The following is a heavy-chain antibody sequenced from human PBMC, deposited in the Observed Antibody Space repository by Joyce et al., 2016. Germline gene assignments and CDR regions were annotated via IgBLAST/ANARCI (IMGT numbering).Heavy chain of an antibody. CDR2: LYYSGST. Sequence: QVQLQESGPGLVKTSQTLSLTCTVSTGSVNSCVYYWSWIRQTPGKGLEWIGELYYSGSTKNNPTLESRLTISIVTSKNQFSLKLTSVTAADTAVYYCAGVKVDSVVAPSGMSYPNWFDPWGQGTLVTVSS. V-gene: IGHV4-31*03. J-gene: IGHJ5*02. D-gene: IGHD2-2*03. CDR3: AGVKVDSVVAPSGMSYPNWFDP. CDR1: TGSVNSCVYY.